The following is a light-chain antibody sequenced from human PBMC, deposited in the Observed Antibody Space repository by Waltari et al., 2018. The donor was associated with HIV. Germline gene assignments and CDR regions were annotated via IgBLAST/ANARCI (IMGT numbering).Light chain of an antibody. CDR1: SSNVGRDN. J-gene: IGLJ1*01. Sequence: QSALTQPPSTSGTPGQRVTRSCSGSSSNVGRDNVYSYQQIPGTAPKLLIYNDYQRPSGVPDRFSGSKSGTSAYLAISGLRSEDEADYYCAAWDNILSGYVFGTGTKVTVL. V-gene: IGLV1-47*01. CDR2: NDY. CDR3: AAWDNILSGYV.